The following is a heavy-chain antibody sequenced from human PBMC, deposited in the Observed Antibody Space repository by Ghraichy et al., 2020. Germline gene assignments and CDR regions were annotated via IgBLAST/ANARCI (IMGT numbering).Heavy chain of an antibody. J-gene: IGHJ3*02. Sequence: GGSLRLSCAASGFTFSSYAMSWVRQAPGKGLEWVSAISGSGGSTYYADSVKGRFTISRDNSKNTLYLQMNSLRAEDTAVYYCAKDRYGFCSGYPNAVDIWGQGTMVTVSS. CDR1: GFTFSSYA. V-gene: IGHV3-23*01. CDR3: AKDRYGFCSGYPNAVDI. CDR2: ISGSGGST. D-gene: IGHD2-15*01.